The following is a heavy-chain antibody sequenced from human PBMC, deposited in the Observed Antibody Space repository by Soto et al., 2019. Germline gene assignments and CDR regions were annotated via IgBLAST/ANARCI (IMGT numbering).Heavy chain of an antibody. J-gene: IGHJ3*02. CDR1: GGSISSYY. D-gene: IGHD2-15*01. Sequence: SETLSLTCTVSGGSISSYYWSWIRQPPGKGLEWIGYIYYSGSTNYNPSLKSRVTISVDTSKNQFSLKLSSVTAADTAVYYCARLGYCSGGNCYDAFDIWGQGTMVTVSS. CDR3: ARLGYCSGGNCYDAFDI. V-gene: IGHV4-59*08. CDR2: IYYSGST.